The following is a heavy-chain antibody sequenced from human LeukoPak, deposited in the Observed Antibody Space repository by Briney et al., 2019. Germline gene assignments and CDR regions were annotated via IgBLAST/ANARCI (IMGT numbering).Heavy chain of an antibody. V-gene: IGHV1-18*01. CDR2: ISANHGNT. D-gene: IGHD7-27*01. CDR1: GYTFTSFG. Sequence: GASVKVSCKASGYTFTSFGFTWVRQAPGQGLEWMGWISANHGNTYYPQKLQGRVTMTRDTSTSTAYMELRSLRSDDTAVYYCARGLLGTHQDYWGQGTLVTVSS. J-gene: IGHJ4*02. CDR3: ARGLLGTHQDY.